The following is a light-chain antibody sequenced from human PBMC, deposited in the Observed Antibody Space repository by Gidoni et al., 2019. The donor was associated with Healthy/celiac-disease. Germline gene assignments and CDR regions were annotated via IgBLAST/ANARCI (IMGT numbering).Light chain of an antibody. CDR1: QSVSSN. CDR2: GAS. V-gene: IGKV3-15*01. CDR3: QQYNNWPQA. Sequence: EIVMTQSPATLSVSPGERATLSCRASQSVSSNLAWYQQKPGQAPRLLIYGASTRATGIPARFSGSGSGTEFTLTISSLKSEDFAVYYCQQYNNWPQAFGQXTKVEIK. J-gene: IGKJ1*01.